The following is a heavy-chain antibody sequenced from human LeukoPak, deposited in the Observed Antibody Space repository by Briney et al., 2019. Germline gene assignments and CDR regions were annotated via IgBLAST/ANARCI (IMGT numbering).Heavy chain of an antibody. CDR3: AREENTLAGYNPYYFDY. CDR2: ISSSGTTI. CDR1: GFTFIRYS. D-gene: IGHD3-9*01. Sequence: GSLRLSCAVSGFTFIRYSMNWVRQAPGKGLEWVSYISSSGTTIYYANSVKGRFTISRDNAKSSLYLQMNSLRDEDTAVYYCAREENTLAGYNPYYFDYCGQGTLVTVSS. J-gene: IGHJ4*02. V-gene: IGHV3-48*02.